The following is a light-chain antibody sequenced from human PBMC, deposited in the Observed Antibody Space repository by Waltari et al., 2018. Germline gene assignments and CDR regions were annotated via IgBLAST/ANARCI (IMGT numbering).Light chain of an antibody. CDR2: DAS. CDR3: QQYNDWYS. J-gene: IGKJ2*03. CDR1: QSVASN. V-gene: IGKV3-15*01. Sequence: EKVLPQPPATVSVSPGERVTLSCRASQSVASNIAWYQQRPGQAPRLVIYDASTRASGIPGRFSGGGSGTDFTLTISGLQSEDCALYYCQQYNDWYSFGQGTKVEIK.